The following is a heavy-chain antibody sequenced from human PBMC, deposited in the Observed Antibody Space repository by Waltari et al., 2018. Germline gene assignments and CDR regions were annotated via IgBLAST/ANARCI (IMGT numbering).Heavy chain of an antibody. D-gene: IGHD1-26*01. CDR2: VSSDGGSI. J-gene: IGHJ3*02. CDR3: AKEWDALHDAFAI. Sequence: HWVRQAPGQGLEWVAVVSSDGGSIYYADSVKGRFTIARDNSKNTLYLQMNSLRTEDTAVYYCAKEWDALHDAFAIWGQGTVVTVSS. V-gene: IGHV3-30*18.